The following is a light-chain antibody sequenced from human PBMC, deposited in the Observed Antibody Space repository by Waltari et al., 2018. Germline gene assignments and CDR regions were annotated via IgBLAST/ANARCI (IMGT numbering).Light chain of an antibody. CDR1: QSIGSS. CDR2: FAS. V-gene: IGKV6-21*01. Sequence: EIVLTQSPDFQSVTPKEKVTITCRASQSIGSSLHWYQQTPDQAPKLVIKFASRACSGVPSRFSGSGSGTDFTLTINSLEAEDAATYYCHQSNSLPYTFGQGTKLEIK. J-gene: IGKJ2*01. CDR3: HQSNSLPYT.